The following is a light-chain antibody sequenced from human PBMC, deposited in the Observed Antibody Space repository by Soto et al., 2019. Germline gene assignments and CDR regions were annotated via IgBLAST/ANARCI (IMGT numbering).Light chain of an antibody. CDR1: QTVSTN. CDR2: GAS. CDR3: QQYNSWPPLT. J-gene: IGKJ1*01. Sequence: EIVMTQSPDTLSVSPGDRATLSCRASQTVSTNLAWYQQKPGQAPRLLIYGASTRATCVPDRFSGSGSRTESTLTISSLQSEDFAVYYGQQYNSWPPLTFGQGTKVEIK. V-gene: IGKV3-15*01.